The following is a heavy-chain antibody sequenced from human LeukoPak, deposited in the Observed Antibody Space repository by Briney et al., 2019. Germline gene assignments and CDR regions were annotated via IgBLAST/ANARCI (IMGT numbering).Heavy chain of an antibody. CDR2: ISSSSNHI. V-gene: IGHV3-21*01. Sequence: GGSLRLSCAASGFSFSTYAINWVRQAPGKGLEWVSYISSSSNHIYYADSVKGRFTISRDNSKNTLYLQMNSLRAEDTAVYYCAKDLFLAPVLLWFGALDYWGQGTLVTVSS. J-gene: IGHJ4*02. CDR3: AKDLFLAPVLLWFGALDY. D-gene: IGHD3-10*01. CDR1: GFSFSTYA.